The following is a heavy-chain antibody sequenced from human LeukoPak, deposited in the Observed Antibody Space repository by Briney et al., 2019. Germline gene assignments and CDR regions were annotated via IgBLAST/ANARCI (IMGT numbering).Heavy chain of an antibody. V-gene: IGHV1-46*03. Sequence: ASAKVSCKASGYTFTSYYMHWVRQAPGQGLGWMGIINPSGGSTSYAQKFQGRVTMTRDTSTSTVYMELSSLRSEDTAVYYCARGRYCSSTSCSTRFDYWGQGTLVTVSS. J-gene: IGHJ4*02. D-gene: IGHD2-2*01. CDR3: ARGRYCSSTSCSTRFDY. CDR1: GYTFTSYY. CDR2: INPSGGST.